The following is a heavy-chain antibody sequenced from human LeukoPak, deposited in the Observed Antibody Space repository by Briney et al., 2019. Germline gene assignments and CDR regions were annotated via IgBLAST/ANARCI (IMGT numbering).Heavy chain of an antibody. CDR1: GFTFSSYW. V-gene: IGHV3-7*01. D-gene: IGHD2-21*02. J-gene: IGHJ4*02. Sequence: GGSLRLSCAASGFTFSSYWMSWVRQAPGKGLEWVANIKQDGSEKYYVDSVKARFTISRDNAKNSLYLQMNSLRAEDTAVYYCAREIVVVVTAHLFDYWGQGTLVTVSS. CDR2: IKQDGSEK. CDR3: AREIVVVVTAHLFDY.